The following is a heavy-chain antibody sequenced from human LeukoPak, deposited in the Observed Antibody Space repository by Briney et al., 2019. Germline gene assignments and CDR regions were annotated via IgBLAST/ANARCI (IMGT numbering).Heavy chain of an antibody. D-gene: IGHD3-3*01. CDR3: ARDPSFWSGYYSPAFDI. CDR2: IYYSGST. Sequence: SETLSLTCTVSGGSISSYYWSWIRQPPGKGLEWIGYIYYSGSTDYNPSLKSRVTISVDTSKNQFSLKLSSVTAADTAVYYCARDPSFWSGYYSPAFDIWGQGTMVTVSS. V-gene: IGHV4-59*01. J-gene: IGHJ3*02. CDR1: GGSISSYY.